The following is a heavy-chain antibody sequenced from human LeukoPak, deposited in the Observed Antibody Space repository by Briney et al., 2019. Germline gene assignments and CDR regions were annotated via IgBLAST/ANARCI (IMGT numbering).Heavy chain of an antibody. V-gene: IGHV3-30*18. D-gene: IGHD2-15*01. CDR2: ISSDGSNK. CDR1: GFTFNNYG. CDR3: AKAGCSGGNCYVYFDY. Sequence: GGSLRLSCAASGFTFNNYGMHWVRQAPGKGLEWVAVISSDGSNKYYADSVKGRITISRDNSKNTLFLQMNSLRAEDTAIYYCAKAGCSGGNCYVYFDYWGQGTLVTVSP. J-gene: IGHJ4*02.